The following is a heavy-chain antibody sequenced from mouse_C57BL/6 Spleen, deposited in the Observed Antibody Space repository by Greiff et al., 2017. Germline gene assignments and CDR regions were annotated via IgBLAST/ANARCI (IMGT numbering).Heavy chain of an antibody. J-gene: IGHJ2*01. CDR1: GYSFTDYN. D-gene: IGHD1-1*01. V-gene: IGHV1-39*01. Sequence: LQQSGPELVKPGASVKISCKASGYSFTDYNMNWVKQSNGKSLEWIGVINPNYGTTSYNQKFKGKATLTVDQSSSTAYMQLNSLTSEDSAVYYCALITTVVATEDFDYWGQGTTLTVSS. CDR3: ALITTVVATEDFDY. CDR2: INPNYGTT.